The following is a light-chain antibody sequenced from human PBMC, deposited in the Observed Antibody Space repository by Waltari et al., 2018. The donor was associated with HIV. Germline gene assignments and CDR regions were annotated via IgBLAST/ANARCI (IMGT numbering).Light chain of an antibody. CDR2: TNN. CDR1: SSNIGSNS. Sequence: QSVLTPPPSASGTPGQRVTISCSGGSSNIGSNSVTWYQRPPGTAPKLPIYTNNQRPSGVPDRFSGSKSGTSASLAISGLQSEDEADYYCAAWDDSLNGLVFGGGTKLTVL. CDR3: AAWDDSLNGLV. V-gene: IGLV1-44*01. J-gene: IGLJ2*01.